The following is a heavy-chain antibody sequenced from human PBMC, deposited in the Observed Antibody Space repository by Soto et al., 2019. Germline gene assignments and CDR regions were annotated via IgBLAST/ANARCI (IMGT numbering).Heavy chain of an antibody. CDR1: GFSFSTYG. D-gene: IGHD1-1*01. V-gene: IGHV3-23*01. J-gene: IGHJ5*02. CDR3: TRWNGYGDL. CDR2: VSGGSGVT. Sequence: EMQLLESGGGLVQPGGSLRLSCVVSGFSFSTYGVTWVRQAPGKGLEWVCGVSGGSGVTHYTDSVKGRFTISGDDSKNTIYLQMHSLRGEDTAVYYCTRWNGYGDLWGQGTLVTVSS.